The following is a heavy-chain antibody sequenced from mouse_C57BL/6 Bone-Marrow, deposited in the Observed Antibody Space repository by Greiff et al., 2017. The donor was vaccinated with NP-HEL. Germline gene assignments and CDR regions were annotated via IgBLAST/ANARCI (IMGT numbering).Heavy chain of an antibody. D-gene: IGHD1-1*01. V-gene: IGHV5-6*01. CDR3: ARHNYYGSSG. CDR2: ISSGGSYT. Sequence: EVMLVESGGDLVKPGGSLKLSCAASGFTFSSYGMPWVRQTPDKRLEWVATISSGGSYTYYPDSVKGRFTISRDNAKNTLYLQMSSLKSEDTAMYYCARHNYYGSSGWGQGTLVTVSA. CDR1: GFTFSSYG. J-gene: IGHJ3*01.